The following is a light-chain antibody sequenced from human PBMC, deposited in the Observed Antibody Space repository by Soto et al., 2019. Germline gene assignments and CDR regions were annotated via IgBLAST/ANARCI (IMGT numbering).Light chain of an antibody. V-gene: IGLV1-47*01. CDR1: SSSIGSNY. CDR2: RDG. J-gene: IGLJ3*02. CDR3: AVWDNSMTAWV. Sequence: QSVLTQPPSASGTPGQRVTISCSESSSSIGSNYIYWYQQLPGTAPKLLIFRDGQRPSGVPARFFGSKSDTSASLAITGLRSEDEAHYYCAVWDNSMTAWVFGGGTKLTVL.